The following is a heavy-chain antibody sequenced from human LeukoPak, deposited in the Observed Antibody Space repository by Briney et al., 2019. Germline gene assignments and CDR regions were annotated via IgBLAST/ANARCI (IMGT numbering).Heavy chain of an antibody. CDR3: ARDYCGGGSCYFDY. CDR1: GFTFSSYG. V-gene: IGHV3-33*01. Sequence: GGSLRLSCAASGFTFSSYGMHWVRQAPGKGLEWVAVIWYDGSNKYYADSVKGRFTISRDNSKNTLYLQMNSLRAEDTAVYYCARDYCGGGSCYFDYWGQGTLVTVSS. CDR2: IWYDGSNK. J-gene: IGHJ4*02. D-gene: IGHD2-15*01.